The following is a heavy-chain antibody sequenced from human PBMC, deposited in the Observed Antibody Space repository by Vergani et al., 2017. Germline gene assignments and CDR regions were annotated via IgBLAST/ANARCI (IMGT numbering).Heavy chain of an antibody. CDR2: IYYSGST. J-gene: IGHJ3*02. Sequence: QLQLQESGPGLVKPSETLSLTCTVSGGSISSSSYYWGWIRQPPGKGLEWIGSIYYSGSTYYNPSLKSRVTISVDTSKNQFSLKLSSVTAADTAVYYCASMPRGYSYGLDAFDIWGQGTMVTVSS. V-gene: IGHV4-39*01. D-gene: IGHD5-18*01. CDR3: ASMPRGYSYGLDAFDI. CDR1: GGSISSSSYY.